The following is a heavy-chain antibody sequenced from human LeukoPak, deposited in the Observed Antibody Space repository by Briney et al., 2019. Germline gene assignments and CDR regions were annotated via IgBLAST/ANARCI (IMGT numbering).Heavy chain of an antibody. Sequence: GGSLRLSCAASGFTFSSYWMNWVRQAPGKGLEWVANIKQDGSEKYYVDSVKGRFTISRDNAKNSLYLQMNSLRAEDTAVYYCASSYYYGSGDPSGYAFDIWGQGTMVTVSS. V-gene: IGHV3-7*01. D-gene: IGHD3-10*01. CDR3: ASSYYYGSGDPSGYAFDI. CDR2: IKQDGSEK. CDR1: GFTFSSYW. J-gene: IGHJ3*02.